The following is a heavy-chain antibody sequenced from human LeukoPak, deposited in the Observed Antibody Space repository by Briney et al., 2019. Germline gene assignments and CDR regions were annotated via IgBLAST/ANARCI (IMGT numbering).Heavy chain of an antibody. CDR3: AKEREYSSGWSPRTFDY. D-gene: IGHD6-19*01. Sequence: PGGSLRLSCAASGFTFSSYAMSWVRQAPGKGLESVTAISGSGGSTYYADSVKGRFTISRDNSKNTLYLQMNSLRAEDTAVYYCAKEREYSSGWSPRTFDYWGQGTLVTVSS. J-gene: IGHJ4*02. V-gene: IGHV3-23*01. CDR2: ISGSGGST. CDR1: GFTFSSYA.